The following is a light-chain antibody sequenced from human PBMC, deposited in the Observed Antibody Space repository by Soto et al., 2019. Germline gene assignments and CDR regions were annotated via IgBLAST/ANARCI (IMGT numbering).Light chain of an antibody. Sequence: EIVSTQSPGTLSLSPGERATLSCRASQSISDTLAWYQQKPGQAPRLLIYSASRGATGFPARFSGSGSGTEFTLTISSLQSEDFAVYICQQRSNWPPTFGQGTKVDIK. CDR1: QSISDT. CDR2: SAS. J-gene: IGKJ1*01. CDR3: QQRSNWPPT. V-gene: IGKV3-15*01.